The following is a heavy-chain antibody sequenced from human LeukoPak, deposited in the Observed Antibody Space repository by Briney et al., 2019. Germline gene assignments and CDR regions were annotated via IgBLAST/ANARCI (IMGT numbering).Heavy chain of an antibody. J-gene: IGHJ4*02. CDR2: FIPILGLA. Sequence: ASVKVSCKASGGTFSGYSVIWVRQAPGQGLEWMGRFIPILGLANYAQNFQGRVTITADKSTSTAYMELSSLRSEDTAVYYCASQPTTVTTGPPGNWGQGTLVTVSS. V-gene: IGHV1-69*02. CDR1: GGTFSGYS. CDR3: ASQPTTVTTGPPGN. D-gene: IGHD4-17*01.